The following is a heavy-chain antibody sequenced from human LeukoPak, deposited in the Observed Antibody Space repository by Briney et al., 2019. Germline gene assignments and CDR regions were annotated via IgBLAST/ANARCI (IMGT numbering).Heavy chain of an antibody. D-gene: IGHD3-9*01. J-gene: IGHJ6*02. V-gene: IGHV4-39*07. Sequence: SETLSLTCSVSGGSISSSSYYWGWIRQPPGKGLEWIGSIYYSGSTYYNPSLKSRVTISVDTSKNQFSLKLSSVTAADTAVYYCARRPIKRGMDVWGQGTTVTVSS. CDR3: ARRPIKRGMDV. CDR1: GGSISSSSYY. CDR2: IYYSGST.